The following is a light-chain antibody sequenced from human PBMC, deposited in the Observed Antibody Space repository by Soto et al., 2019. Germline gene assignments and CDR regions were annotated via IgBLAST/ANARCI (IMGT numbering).Light chain of an antibody. CDR2: GAS. V-gene: IGKV3D-15*01. CDR3: QQYHDWPPLT. CDR1: QSINRN. J-gene: IGKJ4*01. Sequence: EIIMTQAPATLSGSAGERATLSCSASQSINRNLAWYQQKPGQAPRLLFYGASSRATGVPDRFSVSGSGTDFTLTISRLEPEDFAVYYCQQYHDWPPLTFGGGTKVDIK.